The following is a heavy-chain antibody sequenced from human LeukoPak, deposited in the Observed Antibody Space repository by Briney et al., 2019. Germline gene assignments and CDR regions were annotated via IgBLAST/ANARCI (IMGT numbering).Heavy chain of an antibody. J-gene: IGHJ3*02. CDR1: GGSINKHY. Sequence: SETLSLTCTVSGGSINKHYWSWIRQTPGKGLEWIGYISHRGSTNYNPSLKSRVTISVDTSNNQFSLRLSSVTAADTAVYYCATNAGPAALDAIDIWGQGTIVTVSS. D-gene: IGHD2-2*01. CDR2: ISHRGST. CDR3: ATNAGPAALDAIDI. V-gene: IGHV4-59*08.